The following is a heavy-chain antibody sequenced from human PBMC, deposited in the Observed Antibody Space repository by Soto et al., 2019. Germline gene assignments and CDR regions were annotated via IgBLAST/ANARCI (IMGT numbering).Heavy chain of an antibody. CDR3: AREIYCSSTSCPYYYYGMDV. J-gene: IGHJ6*02. CDR2: IYYSGST. Sequence: NPSETLSLTCTVSGGSISSGGYYWSWIRQHPGKGLEWIGYIYYSGSTYYNPSLKSRVTISVDTSKNQFSLKLSSVTAADTAVYYCAREIYCSSTSCPYYYYGMDVWGQGTTVTVSS. CDR1: GGSISSGGYY. D-gene: IGHD2-2*01. V-gene: IGHV4-31*03.